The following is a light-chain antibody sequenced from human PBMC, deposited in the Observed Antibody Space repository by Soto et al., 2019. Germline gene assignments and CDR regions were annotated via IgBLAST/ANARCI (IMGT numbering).Light chain of an antibody. CDR2: SNN. CDR1: ISNIGSNT. Sequence: QSVLTQPPSASGTPGQRVAISCSGSISNIGSNTVNWYQQLPGTAPKLLIYSNNERPSGVPDRFSGSKSGTSASLAISGLQSEDEADYYCAAWDDSLNGLFGGGTQLTVL. CDR3: AAWDDSLNGL. J-gene: IGLJ2*01. V-gene: IGLV1-44*01.